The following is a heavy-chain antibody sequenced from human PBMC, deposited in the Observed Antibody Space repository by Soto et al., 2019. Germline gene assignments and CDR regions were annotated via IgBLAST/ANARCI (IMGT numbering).Heavy chain of an antibody. D-gene: IGHD2-15*01. V-gene: IGHV1-2*04. CDR2: INPNSGGT. Sequence: ASVKVSCKASGYTFTGYYMHWVRQAPGQGLEWMGWINPNSGGTNYAQKFQGWVTMTRDTSISTAYMELSRLRSDDTAVYYCVRWVDCSGGSCYRGLDYWGQGTLVTVSS. J-gene: IGHJ4*02. CDR1: GYTFTGYY. CDR3: VRWVDCSGGSCYRGLDY.